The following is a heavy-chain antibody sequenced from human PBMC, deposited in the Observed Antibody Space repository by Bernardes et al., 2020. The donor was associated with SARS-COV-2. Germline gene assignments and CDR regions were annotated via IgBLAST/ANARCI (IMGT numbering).Heavy chain of an antibody. CDR2: ISSSSSTI. CDR3: ACGGSCYFDY. V-gene: IGHV3-48*02. J-gene: IGHJ4*02. D-gene: IGHD2-15*01. Sequence: VGPLLLSCAASGFTFRNSNMNWVRQAPGPGLAWVSFISSSSSTIYYADSVKGRFTVSRDNAKNSLYLQMNSLRDEDTAVYYCACGGSCYFDYWGQGTLVTGSS. CDR1: GFTFRNSN.